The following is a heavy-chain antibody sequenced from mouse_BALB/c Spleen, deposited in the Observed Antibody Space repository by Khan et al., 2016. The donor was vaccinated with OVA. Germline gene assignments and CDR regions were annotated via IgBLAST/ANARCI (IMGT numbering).Heavy chain of an antibody. Sequence: EVHLVESGPGLVKPSQSLSLTCTVTGYSITSDYAWNWIRQFPGNKLEWMGYISYSGSTNYNPSLKSRISIQRDTSKNQFFLQLNSVTTEDTATYYCARDGSRYNYAMDYWGQGTSVTVSS. D-gene: IGHD2-3*01. CDR2: ISYSGST. V-gene: IGHV3-2*02. CDR3: ARDGSRYNYAMDY. J-gene: IGHJ4*01. CDR1: GYSITSDYA.